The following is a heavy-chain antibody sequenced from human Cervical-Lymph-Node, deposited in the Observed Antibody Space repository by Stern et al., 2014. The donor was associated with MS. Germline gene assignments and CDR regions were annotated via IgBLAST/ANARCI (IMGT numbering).Heavy chain of an antibody. V-gene: IGHV3-30*09. CDR3: VRTESFYYYDGMDV. CDR2: ISHDGSSK. J-gene: IGHJ6*02. Sequence: VQLVESGGGVVPPGRSLRLSCADSGSTFSKSAMHWVRQAPGKGLGWVAVISHDGSSKQYGDAVKGRLAISRDNSRNTLSLEIYSLRAEDTAVYYCVRTESFYYYDGMDVWGHGTTVIVSS. CDR1: GSTFSKSA.